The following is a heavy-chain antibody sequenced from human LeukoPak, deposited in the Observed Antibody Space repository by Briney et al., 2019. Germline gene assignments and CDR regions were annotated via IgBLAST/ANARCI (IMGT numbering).Heavy chain of an antibody. CDR2: IYYSGST. D-gene: IGHD6-19*01. Sequence: PSETLSLTCTVSGGSISSSSYYWGWIRQPPGKGLEWIGSIYYSGSTYYNPSLKSRVTISVDTSKNQFSLKLSSVTAADTAVYYCETDGRYVAVRNYWGQGTLVTVSS. CDR3: ETDGRYVAVRNY. J-gene: IGHJ4*02. V-gene: IGHV4-39*02. CDR1: GGSISSSSYY.